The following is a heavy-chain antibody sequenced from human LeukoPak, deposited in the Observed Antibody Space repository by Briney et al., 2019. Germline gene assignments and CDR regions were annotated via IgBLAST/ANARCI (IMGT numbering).Heavy chain of an antibody. CDR3: ARDPRGVVTAIRDY. Sequence: PGGSLRLSCAASGFTFSSYAMHWVRQAPGKGLEWVAVISYDGSNKYYADSVKGRFTISRDNSKNTLYLQMNSLRAEDTAVYYCARDPRGVVTAIRDYWGQGTLVAVSS. J-gene: IGHJ4*02. V-gene: IGHV3-30*04. CDR2: ISYDGSNK. CDR1: GFTFSSYA. D-gene: IGHD2-21*02.